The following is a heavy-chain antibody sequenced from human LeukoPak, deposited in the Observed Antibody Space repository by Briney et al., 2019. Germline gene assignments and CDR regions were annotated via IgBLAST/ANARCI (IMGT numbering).Heavy chain of an antibody. CDR1: GFTFSSYG. CDR3: AKDNTVNTKPDAFDI. D-gene: IGHD4-17*01. CDR2: ISYDGSNK. V-gene: IGHV3-30*18. J-gene: IGHJ3*02. Sequence: GRSLRLSCAASGFTFSSYGMHWARQAPGKGLEWVAVISYDGSNKYYADSVKGRFTISRDNSKNTLYLQVSSLRAEDTAVYYCAKDNTVNTKPDAFDIWGQGTMVTVSS.